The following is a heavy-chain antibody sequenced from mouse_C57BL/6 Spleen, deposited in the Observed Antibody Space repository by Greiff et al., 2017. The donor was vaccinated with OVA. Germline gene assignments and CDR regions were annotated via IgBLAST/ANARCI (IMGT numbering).Heavy chain of an antibody. CDR2: IYPGDGDT. CDR1: GYAFSSYW. J-gene: IGHJ3*01. V-gene: IGHV1-80*01. Sequence: LQESGAELVKPGASVKISCKASGYAFSSYWMNWVKQRPGKGLEWIGQIYPGDGDTNYNGKFKGKATLTADKSSSTAYMQLSSLTSEDSAVYFCARHDFYGNYDAYWGQGTLVTVSA. CDR3: ARHDFYGNYDAY. D-gene: IGHD2-1*01.